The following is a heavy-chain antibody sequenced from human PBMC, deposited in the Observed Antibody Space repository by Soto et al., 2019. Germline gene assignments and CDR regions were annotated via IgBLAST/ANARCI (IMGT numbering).Heavy chain of an antibody. CDR1: GFSLNTSGVA. CDR3: AHRNYCGSDCFLDY. Sequence: QITLRESGPTLVTPTQTLTLTCTFSGFSLNTSGVAVGWIRQPPGKALEWLALIYWDDDKRYSPSLESRLTITKDTSKNQVVLTMTNMGPVDTATYYCAHRNYCGSDCFLDYWGQGTLVIVSS. J-gene: IGHJ4*02. CDR2: IYWDDDK. D-gene: IGHD2-21*01. V-gene: IGHV2-5*02.